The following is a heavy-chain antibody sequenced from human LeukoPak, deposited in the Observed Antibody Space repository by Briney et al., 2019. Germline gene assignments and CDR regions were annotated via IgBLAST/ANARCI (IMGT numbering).Heavy chain of an antibody. V-gene: IGHV4-4*07. D-gene: IGHD3-10*01. J-gene: IGHJ4*02. CDR3: ARAPSYSYYFDY. CDR2: IYATGST. Sequence: SETLSLTCMVSGGSISSYYWSWIRQPAGKGLEWIGRIYATGSTNYNPSLKSRVSMSLDTSKNQFSLRLSSVTAADTAVYYCARAPSYSYYFDYWGQGTLVTVSS. CDR1: GGSISSYY.